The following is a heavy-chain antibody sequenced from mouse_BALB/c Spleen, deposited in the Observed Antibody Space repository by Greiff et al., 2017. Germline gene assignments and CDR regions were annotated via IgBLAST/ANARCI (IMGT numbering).Heavy chain of an antibody. J-gene: IGHJ4*01. CDR3: ARGGTGYAMDY. CDR1: GYTFTSYV. CDR2: INPYNDGT. Sequence: EVQLQQSGPELVKPGASVKMSCKASGYTFTSYVMHWVKQKPGQGLDWIGYINPYNDGTKYNEKFKGKATLTSDKSSSTAYMELSSLTSEDSAVYDCARGGTGYAMDYWGQGTSVTVSS. V-gene: IGHV1-14*01. D-gene: IGHD3-3*01.